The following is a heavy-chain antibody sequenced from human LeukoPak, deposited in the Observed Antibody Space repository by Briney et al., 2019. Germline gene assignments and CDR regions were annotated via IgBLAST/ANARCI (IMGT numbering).Heavy chain of an antibody. CDR1: GYTFSDYD. Sequence: ASVKVSFKASGYTFSDYDINWVRQATGQGLEWMGRINPGSENTDYAQKFQGRVTITTDESTSTAYMELSSLRSEDTAVYYCARAGGGQLWLLSWFDPWGQGTLVTVSS. J-gene: IGHJ5*02. V-gene: IGHV1-8*01. CDR3: ARAGGGQLWLLSWFDP. CDR2: INPGSENT. D-gene: IGHD5-18*01.